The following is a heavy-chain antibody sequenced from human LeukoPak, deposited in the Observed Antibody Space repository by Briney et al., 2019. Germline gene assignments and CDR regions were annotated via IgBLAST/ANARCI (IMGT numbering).Heavy chain of an antibody. CDR1: GFTFNNYA. V-gene: IGHV3-23*01. D-gene: IGHD5-24*01. J-gene: IGHJ4*02. Sequence: GGSLRLSCAAPGFTFNNYAMNWVRQAPGKGLEWVSRITGNGGTTYYADSAKGRFTISRDNSNNTVYLQINSLRAEDTAVFYCAKDADNSQTHLDFWGQGTLVTVSS. CDR3: AKDADNSQTHLDF. CDR2: ITGNGGTT.